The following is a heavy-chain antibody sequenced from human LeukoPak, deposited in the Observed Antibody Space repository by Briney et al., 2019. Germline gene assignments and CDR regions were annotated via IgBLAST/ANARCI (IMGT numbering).Heavy chain of an antibody. CDR3: ATGRLRLYFDY. J-gene: IGHJ4*02. Sequence: PGGSLRLSCAASGFTFDDYGMSWIRQPPGKGLEWIGEINHSGSTNYNPSLKSRVTISVDTSKNQFSLKLSSVTAADTAVYYCATGRLRLYFDYWGQGTLVTVSS. CDR2: INHSGST. CDR1: GFTFDDYG. V-gene: IGHV4-34*08. D-gene: IGHD4-17*01.